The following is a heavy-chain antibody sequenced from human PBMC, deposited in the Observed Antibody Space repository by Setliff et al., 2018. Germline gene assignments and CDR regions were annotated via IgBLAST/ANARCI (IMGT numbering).Heavy chain of an antibody. D-gene: IGHD3-3*01. Sequence: ASVKVSCKASGGTFSSYAISWVRQAPGQGLEWMGWISPYNGDTEYAQKFQGRVTMTTDTSTSTAYMELSSLRSEDTAVYYCARSGGGYDFWSGYLVSHYYYYYYMDVWGKGTTVTVSS. CDR1: GGTFSSYA. CDR3: ARSGGGYDFWSGYLVSHYYYYYYMDV. V-gene: IGHV1-18*01. CDR2: ISPYNGDT. J-gene: IGHJ6*03.